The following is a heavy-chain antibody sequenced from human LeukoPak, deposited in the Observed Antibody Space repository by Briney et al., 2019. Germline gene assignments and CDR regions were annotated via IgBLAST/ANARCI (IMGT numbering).Heavy chain of an antibody. D-gene: IGHD3-9*01. V-gene: IGHV3-21*06. J-gene: IGHJ3*02. CDR3: ARDTYDILTGYYKWAFDI. CDR1: GFTFSSYT. Sequence: GGSLRLSCAASGFTFSSYTMNWVRQAPGKGLEWVSSISNSSSYIYYADSVKGRFTISRDNAKNSLYLQMNSLRAEDTAVYYCARDTYDILTGYYKWAFDIWGQGTMVTVSS. CDR2: ISNSSSYI.